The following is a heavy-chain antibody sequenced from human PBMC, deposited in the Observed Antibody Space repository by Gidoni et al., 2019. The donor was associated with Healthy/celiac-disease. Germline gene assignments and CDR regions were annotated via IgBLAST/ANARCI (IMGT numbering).Heavy chain of an antibody. D-gene: IGHD2-2*01. CDR1: GYTFTGYY. J-gene: IGHJ4*02. CDR2: INPNSGGT. V-gene: IGHV1-2*02. CDR3: ARVSLIVVVPAAPFDY. Sequence: QVQLVQSGAEVKKPGASVKVSCKASGYTFTGYYMHWVRQAPGQGLEWMGWINPNSGGTNYAQKFQGRVTMTRDTSISTAYMELSRLRSDDTAVYYCARVSLIVVVPAAPFDYWGQGTLVTVSS.